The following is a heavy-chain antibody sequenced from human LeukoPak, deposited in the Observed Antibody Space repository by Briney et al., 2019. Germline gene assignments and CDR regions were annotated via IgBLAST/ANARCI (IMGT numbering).Heavy chain of an antibody. CDR1: GFTFSSYS. D-gene: IGHD2-2*01. V-gene: IGHV3-48*02. CDR2: ISSSSSTI. CDR3: ARDDLEDCSSTSCYSYYYYGMDV. J-gene: IGHJ6*02. Sequence: GGSLRLSCAASGFTFSSYSMTWVRQAPGKGLEWVSYISSSSSTIYYADSVKGRFTISRDNAKNSLYLQMNSLRDEDTAVYYCARDDLEDCSSTSCYSYYYYGMDVWGQGTTVTVSS.